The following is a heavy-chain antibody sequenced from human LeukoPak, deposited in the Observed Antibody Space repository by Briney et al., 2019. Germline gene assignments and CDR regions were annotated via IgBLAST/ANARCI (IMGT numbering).Heavy chain of an antibody. V-gene: IGHV3-7*01. CDR2: IKQDGSEK. Sequence: TGGSLRLSCAASGFTFSSYWMSWVRQAPGKGLEWVANIKQDGSEKYYVDSVKGRFTISRDNAKNSLYLQMNSLRAEDTAVYYCARELKGPLYYFDYWGQGTLVTVSS. J-gene: IGHJ4*02. CDR3: ARELKGPLYYFDY. D-gene: IGHD4/OR15-4a*01. CDR1: GFTFSSYW.